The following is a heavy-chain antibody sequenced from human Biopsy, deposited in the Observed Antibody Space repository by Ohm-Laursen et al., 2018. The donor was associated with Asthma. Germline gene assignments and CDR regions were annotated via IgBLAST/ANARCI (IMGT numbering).Heavy chain of an antibody. D-gene: IGHD6-13*01. CDR1: GFTFDDYA. V-gene: IGHV3-9*01. Sequence: LRLSCTASGFTFDDYAMHWVRQAPGKGLEWVSGVSWNSGSIDYADSVKGRFTISRDNAKNSPYLQMDSLRGADTALYYCVKDIRLQLWGFDSWGQGTLVTVSS. CDR2: VSWNSGSI. CDR3: VKDIRLQLWGFDS. J-gene: IGHJ4*02.